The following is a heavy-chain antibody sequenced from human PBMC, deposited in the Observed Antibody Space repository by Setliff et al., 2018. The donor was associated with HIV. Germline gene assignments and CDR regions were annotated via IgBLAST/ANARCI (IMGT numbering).Heavy chain of an antibody. D-gene: IGHD3-22*01. CDR3: ASARGANSDGYDSFDI. V-gene: IGHV3-23*01. CDR1: GFTFRRYA. CDR2: ISSSSVST. J-gene: IGHJ3*02. Sequence: LRLSCAASGFTFRRYAMSWVRQVPGKGLEWVAAISSSSVSTYYADSVQGRFTISRDNSKNTLDLQMNSLRAEDTALYYCASARGANSDGYDSFDIWGQGTMVTVS.